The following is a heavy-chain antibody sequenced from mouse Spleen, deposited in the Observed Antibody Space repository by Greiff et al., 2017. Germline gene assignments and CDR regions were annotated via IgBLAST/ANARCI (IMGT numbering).Heavy chain of an antibody. V-gene: IGHV1-53*01. J-gene: IGHJ3*01. D-gene: IGHD2-13*01. CDR2: INPSNGGT. CDR3: ARRGDGDYRSFAY. Sequence: QVQLKESGTELVKPGASVKLSCKASGYTFTSYWMHWVKQRPGQGLEWIGNINPSNGGTNYNEKFKSKATLTVDKSSSTAYMQLSSLTSEDSAVYYCARRGDGDYRSFAYWGQGTLVTVSA. CDR1: GYTFTSYW.